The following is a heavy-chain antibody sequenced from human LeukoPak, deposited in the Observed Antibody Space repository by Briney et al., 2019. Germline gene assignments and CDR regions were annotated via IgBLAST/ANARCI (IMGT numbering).Heavy chain of an antibody. Sequence: PSETLSLTCTVSGGSISSYYWSWIRQPPGKGLEWIGYIYYSGSTNYNPSLKSRVTISVDTSKNQFSLKLSSVTAADTAVYYRARTPAGAYCGGDCYSYYGMDVWGQGTTVTVSS. V-gene: IGHV4-59*08. D-gene: IGHD2-21*02. CDR3: ARTPAGAYCGGDCYSYYGMDV. CDR2: IYYSGST. CDR1: GGSISSYY. J-gene: IGHJ6*02.